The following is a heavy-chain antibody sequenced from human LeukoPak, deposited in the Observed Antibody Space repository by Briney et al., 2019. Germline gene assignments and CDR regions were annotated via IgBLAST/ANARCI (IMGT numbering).Heavy chain of an antibody. CDR3: ARGHTAVTRHFDF. J-gene: IGHJ4*02. CDR1: GFTFTTYS. CDR2: ISSGSSAI. V-gene: IGHV3-21*01. D-gene: IGHD4-17*01. Sequence: GGSLRLSCEASGFTFTTYSMTWVRQAPGKGLEWVSIISSGSSAIFSADALKGRFTISRDDAKNLLYLGVNSLRAEDTAVYYCARGHTAVTRHFDFWGQGTLVTVSS.